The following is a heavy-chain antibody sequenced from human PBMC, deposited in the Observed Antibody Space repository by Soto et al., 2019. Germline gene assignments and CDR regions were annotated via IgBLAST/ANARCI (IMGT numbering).Heavy chain of an antibody. CDR1: GFTFSSYA. CDR3: GRHRRFGNGYHLESDY. Sequence: PGGSLRLSCAASGFTFSSYAMHWVRQAPGRGLEWVAFISFDGTNKYYADSVKDRFTVSRDNSKNTLFVQMNSLRATDTAVYYSGRHRRFGNGYHLESDYSGQGT. V-gene: IGHV3-30-3*01. D-gene: IGHD5-12*01. J-gene: IGHJ4*02. CDR2: ISFDGTNK.